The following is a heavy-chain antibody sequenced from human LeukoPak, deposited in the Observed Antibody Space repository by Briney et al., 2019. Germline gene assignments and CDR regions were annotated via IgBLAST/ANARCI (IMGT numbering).Heavy chain of an antibody. J-gene: IGHJ4*01. V-gene: IGHV4-38-2*01. CDR3: ASQRSYYGSGVYFDY. CDR2: IYHSGST. Sequence: PSETLSLTCAVSGYSISSGYYWGWIRRPPGKGLEWIGSIYHSGSTYYNPSLKSRVTISVDTSKNQFSLKLSSETAADTAVYYCASQRSYYGSGVYFDYWGQGTLVTVSS. CDR1: GYSISSGYY. D-gene: IGHD3-10*01.